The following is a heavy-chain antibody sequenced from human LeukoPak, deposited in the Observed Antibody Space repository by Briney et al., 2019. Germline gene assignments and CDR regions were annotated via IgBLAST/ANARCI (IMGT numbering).Heavy chain of an antibody. CDR2: IYYSGST. V-gene: IGHV4-39*07. Sequence: SETLSLTCTVSGGSISSSSYYWGWIRQPPGKGLEWIGSIYYSGSTYYNPSLKSRVTISVDTSKNQFSLKLSSVTAADTAVYYCARTTIYYYGMDAWGQGTTVTVSS. D-gene: IGHD5-12*01. CDR3: ARTTIYYYGMDA. CDR1: GGSISSSSYY. J-gene: IGHJ6*02.